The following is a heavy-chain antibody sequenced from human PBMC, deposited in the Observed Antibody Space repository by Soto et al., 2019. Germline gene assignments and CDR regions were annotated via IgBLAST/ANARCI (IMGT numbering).Heavy chain of an antibody. D-gene: IGHD5-12*01. CDR1: GGTFSSYA. V-gene: IGHV1-69*13. Sequence: SVKVSCKASGGTFSSYAISWVRQAPGQGLEWMGGIIPIFGTANYAQKFQGRVTVTADESTSTAYMELSSLRSEDTAVYYCARDRDSGYDSYFDYWGQGTLVTVSS. CDR2: IIPIFGTA. CDR3: ARDRDSGYDSYFDY. J-gene: IGHJ4*02.